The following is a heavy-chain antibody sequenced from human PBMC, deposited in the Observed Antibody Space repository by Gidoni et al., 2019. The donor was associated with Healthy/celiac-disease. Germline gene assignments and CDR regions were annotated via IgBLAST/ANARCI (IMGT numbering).Heavy chain of an antibody. CDR3: ARDPRIQLWLEVYFDY. CDR2: ISSSSSTI. V-gene: IGHV3-48*01. J-gene: IGHJ4*02. Sequence: EVQLVESGGGLVQPGGSLRLYCAASGFTFSSYSMNWVRQAPGKGLEWVSYISSSSSTIYYADSVKGRFTISRDNAKNSLYLQMNSLRAEDTAVYYCARDPRIQLWLEVYFDYWGQGTLVTVSS. D-gene: IGHD5-18*01. CDR1: GFTFSSYS.